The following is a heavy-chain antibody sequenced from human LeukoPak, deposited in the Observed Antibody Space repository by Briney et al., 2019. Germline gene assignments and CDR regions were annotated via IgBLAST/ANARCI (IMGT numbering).Heavy chain of an antibody. J-gene: IGHJ3*02. D-gene: IGHD1-1*01. V-gene: IGHV3-11*03. CDR2: ITPSSTYP. Sequence: GGSLRLSCTASGFTFNDYYMHWIRQAPGKGLVCVSYITPSSTYPNYADSVRGRFTISRDNAKNPLYLQMNSLRADDTAVYYCSRCSVRGVERAFDIWGQGTTVTVSS. CDR3: SRCSVRGVERAFDI. CDR1: GFTFNDYY.